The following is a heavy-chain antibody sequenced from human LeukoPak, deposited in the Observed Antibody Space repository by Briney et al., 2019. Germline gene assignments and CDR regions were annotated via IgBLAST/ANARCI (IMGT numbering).Heavy chain of an antibody. CDR1: GFTFSSYA. CDR3: AKDLRDTAMVEYYFDY. Sequence: GGSLRLSCAASGFTFSSYAMSWVGQAPGQGLDWVSDISGSGGRTYYADSAKGRFTISRDNSKNTLYLQMNSLRAVDTAVSYCAKDLRDTAMVEYYFDYWGQGTLVTVAS. V-gene: IGHV3-23*01. J-gene: IGHJ4*02. CDR2: ISGSGGRT. D-gene: IGHD5-18*01.